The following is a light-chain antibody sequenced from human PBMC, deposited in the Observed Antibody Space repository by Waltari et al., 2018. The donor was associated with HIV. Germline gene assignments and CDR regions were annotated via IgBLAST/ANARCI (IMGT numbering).Light chain of an antibody. CDR2: EVN. Sequence: QSALTHPASVYGSPGQSLTISCTGPSSDVASYTLFSWYQQRPGKAPKLVIYEVNKRPSGVSDRFSASKSGNTASLTLSGLQAEDEANYYCCSFTGRKSLIFGGGTKLTVL. CDR1: SSDVASYTL. J-gene: IGLJ2*01. CDR3: CSFTGRKSLI. V-gene: IGLV2-23*02.